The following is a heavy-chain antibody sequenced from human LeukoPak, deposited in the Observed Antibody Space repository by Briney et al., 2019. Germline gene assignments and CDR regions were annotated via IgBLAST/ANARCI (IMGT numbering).Heavy chain of an antibody. V-gene: IGHV4-39*01. D-gene: IGHD4-11*01. J-gene: IGHJ4*02. CDR1: AGSISNSYYY. CDR3: ASQPTTEIGVDS. CDR2: INYSGNT. Sequence: SETLSLTCTVSAGSISNSYYYWGWIRQPPGKGLEWIGSINYSGNTYYNPSLKSRAIISVDTSRNQFSLRVSSVTAADTAVYFCASQPTTEIGVDSWGQGTLVTVSS.